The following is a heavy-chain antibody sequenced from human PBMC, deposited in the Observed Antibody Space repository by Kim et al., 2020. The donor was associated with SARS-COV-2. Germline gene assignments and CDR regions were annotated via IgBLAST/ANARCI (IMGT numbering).Heavy chain of an antibody. CDR2: GST. CDR3: ARRWGVDY. D-gene: IGHD3-10*01. J-gene: IGHJ4*02. Sequence: GSTSYAQKFQGRVTMTRDTSTSTVYMELSSLRSDDTAVYYCARRWGVDYWGQGTLVTVSS. V-gene: IGHV1-46*01.